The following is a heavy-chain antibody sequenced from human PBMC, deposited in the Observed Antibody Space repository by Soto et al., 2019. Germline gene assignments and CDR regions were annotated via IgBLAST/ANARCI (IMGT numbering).Heavy chain of an antibody. CDR3: LRDRDYYGSGSYPGWYFDY. Sequence: SETLSLTCTVSGDSISSTIYSWGWIRQPPGKGLEWIGSIYYSGNTYYNPSLKSRVTISVDTSKNQFSLKLSSVTAADTAVYYCLRDRDYYGSGSYPGWYFDYWGQGTLVTVSS. CDR1: GDSISSTIYS. V-gene: IGHV4-39*07. D-gene: IGHD3-10*01. J-gene: IGHJ4*02. CDR2: IYYSGNT.